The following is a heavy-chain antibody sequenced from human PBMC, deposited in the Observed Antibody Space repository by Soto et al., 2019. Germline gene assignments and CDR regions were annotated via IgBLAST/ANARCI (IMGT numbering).Heavy chain of an antibody. D-gene: IGHD6-19*01. CDR2: GISSDSGV. CDR3: ARRQSSGWYVAGFDH. CDR1: GYYFTDYW. J-gene: IGHJ4*02. Sequence: EVQLVQSGAEVKKAGESLKISCKASGYYFTDYWIGWVRQMPGKGLEYMGIGISSDSGVRYSPSFQGQVTISADKSTKTAYLQWSSLKASDTAMYYCARRQSSGWYVAGFDHWGQGTLVTVAS. V-gene: IGHV5-51*01.